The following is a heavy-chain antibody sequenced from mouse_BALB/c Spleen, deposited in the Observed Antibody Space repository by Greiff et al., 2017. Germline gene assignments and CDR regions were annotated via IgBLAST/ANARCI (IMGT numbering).Heavy chain of an antibody. J-gene: IGHJ3*01. CDR3: ARSGGLRNWFAY. V-gene: IGHV1-80*01. D-gene: IGHD2-4*01. CDR1: GYAFSSYW. CDR2: IYPGDGDT. Sequence: QVQLQQSGAELVRPGSSVKISCKASGYAFSSYWMNWVKQRPGQGLEWIGQIYPGDGDTNYNGKFKGKATLTADKSSSTAYMQLSSLTSEDSAVYFCARSGGLRNWFAYWGQGTLVTVSA.